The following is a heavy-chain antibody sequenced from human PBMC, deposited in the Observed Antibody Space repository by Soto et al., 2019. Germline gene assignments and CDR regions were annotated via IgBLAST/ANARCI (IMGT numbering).Heavy chain of an antibody. Sequence: LRLSCAASGFTVSSNYMSWVRQAPGKGLEWVSVIYSGGSTYYADSVKGRFTISRDNSKNTLYLQMNSLRAEDTAVYYCARSDYGGNSDAFDIWGQGTMVTVSS. CDR2: IYSGGST. CDR3: ARSDYGGNSDAFDI. V-gene: IGHV3-53*01. CDR1: GFTVSSNY. J-gene: IGHJ3*02. D-gene: IGHD4-17*01.